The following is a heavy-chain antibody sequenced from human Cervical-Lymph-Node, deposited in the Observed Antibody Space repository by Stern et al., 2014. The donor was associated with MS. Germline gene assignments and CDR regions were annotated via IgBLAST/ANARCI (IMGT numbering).Heavy chain of an antibody. Sequence: QVQLVQSGAEVXXXGASVKVSCKTSGYTFTSDDIHWVRQASGQGLEWMGWMNPDSGDTGYAQQFQGRLTITRTTSLSTDSMGLTTLRSEDTAVYDCTKAWDSWGQGTLVIVSS. V-gene: IGHV1-8*01. CDR1: GYTFTSDD. J-gene: IGHJ4*02. CDR2: MNPDSGDT. CDR3: TKAWDS.